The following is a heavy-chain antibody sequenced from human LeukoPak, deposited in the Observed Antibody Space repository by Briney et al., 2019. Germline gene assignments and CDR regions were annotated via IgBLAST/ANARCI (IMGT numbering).Heavy chain of an antibody. Sequence: PSETLSLTCTVSGGSVSSGSYYWSWLRQPPGTGLEWIGYIYYSGSTNYNPSLKSRVTISVDTSKNQFSLKLSSVTAADTAVYYCAHLATRVGAFDIWGQGTMVTVSS. CDR3: AHLATRVGAFDI. CDR1: GGSVSSGSYY. J-gene: IGHJ3*02. V-gene: IGHV4-61*01. CDR2: IYYSGST.